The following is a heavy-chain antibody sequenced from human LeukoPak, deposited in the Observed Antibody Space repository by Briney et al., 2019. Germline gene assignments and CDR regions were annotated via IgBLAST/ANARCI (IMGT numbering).Heavy chain of an antibody. Sequence: SETLSLTCTVSGGSISSSGYYWGWIRQPPGKGLEWIGSIHYSGGTYYSPSLKSRVTISVDTSKKQFSIKLSSVTAADTAVYYCAGPNWYYFDYWGQGTLVTVSS. CDR2: IHYSGGT. V-gene: IGHV4-39*01. D-gene: IGHD5-24*01. J-gene: IGHJ4*02. CDR3: AGPNWYYFDY. CDR1: GGSISSSGYY.